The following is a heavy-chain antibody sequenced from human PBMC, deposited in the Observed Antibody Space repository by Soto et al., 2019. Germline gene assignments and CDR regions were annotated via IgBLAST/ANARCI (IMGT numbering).Heavy chain of an antibody. D-gene: IGHD1-26*01. V-gene: IGHV4-61*01. Sequence: PSETLSLTCTVSGGSVNSDYYYWTWIRQPPGKGLEWIGYIYNSGRTNYNPSLKNRVSISMNTSRNQFSLKLTSVTAADTAVFYCAREYSNSPEAFDVWGQGSLVTVSS. CDR2: IYNSGRT. J-gene: IGHJ4*02. CDR3: AREYSNSPEAFDV. CDR1: GGSVNSDYYY.